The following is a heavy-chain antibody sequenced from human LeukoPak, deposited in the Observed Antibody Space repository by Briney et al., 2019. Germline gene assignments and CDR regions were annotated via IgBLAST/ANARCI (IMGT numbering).Heavy chain of an antibody. CDR1: GFTFSSYG. Sequence: QTGGSLRLSCAASGFTFSSYGMHWVRQAPGKGMDWVAVIWYDGSNKYYADSVKGRFTISRDNSKNTLYLQMNSLRAEDTAVYYCAKDEAAAGTWFDYWGQGTLVTVSS. J-gene: IGHJ4*02. D-gene: IGHD6-13*01. V-gene: IGHV3-33*06. CDR2: IWYDGSNK. CDR3: AKDEAAAGTWFDY.